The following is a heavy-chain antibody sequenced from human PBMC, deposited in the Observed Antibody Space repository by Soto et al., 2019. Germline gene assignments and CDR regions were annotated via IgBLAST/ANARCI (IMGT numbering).Heavy chain of an antibody. Sequence: TGGSLRLSCAASGFTFRNYAMTWARQAPGKGLEWVSSLLRSGSSAYYADSVRGRFTISSDTSANSLYLQMDNLRAEDTAIYYCAKDAISGDGIWLMDSWGQGXVVTVYS. CDR1: GFTFRNYA. V-gene: IGHV3-23*01. CDR3: AKDAISGDGIWLMDS. CDR2: LLRSGSSA. D-gene: IGHD4-17*01. J-gene: IGHJ5*02.